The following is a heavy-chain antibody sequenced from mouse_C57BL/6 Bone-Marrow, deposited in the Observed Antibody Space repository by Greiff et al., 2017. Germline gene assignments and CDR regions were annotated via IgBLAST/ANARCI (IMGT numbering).Heavy chain of an antibody. CDR1: GFNIKDDY. CDR2: IDPENGDT. V-gene: IGHV14-4*01. J-gene: IGHJ3*01. CDR3: TTYYYVFAY. D-gene: IGHD1-1*01. Sequence: EVQLQQSGAEFVRPGASVKLSCTASGFNIKDDYMHWVKQRPEQGLEWIGWIDPENGDTEYASKFQGKATITADTSSNTAYLQLSSLTSEDTAVYYCTTYYYVFAYWGQGTLVTVSA.